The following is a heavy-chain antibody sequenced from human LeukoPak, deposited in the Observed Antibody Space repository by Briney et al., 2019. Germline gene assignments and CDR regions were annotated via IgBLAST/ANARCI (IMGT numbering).Heavy chain of an antibody. CDR1: GFTFSSYW. CDR3: ALSREAAGTVFDD. J-gene: IGHJ4*02. D-gene: IGHD6-13*01. CDR2: INSGGRST. Sequence: PGGSLRLSCAASGFTFSSYWMHWVRQAPGKGLVWVSRINSGGRSTTYADSVKGRFTTTRDNAKNTLYLQMNSLRAEDAAVYYCALSREAAGTVFDDWGQGTLVTVSS. V-gene: IGHV3-74*01.